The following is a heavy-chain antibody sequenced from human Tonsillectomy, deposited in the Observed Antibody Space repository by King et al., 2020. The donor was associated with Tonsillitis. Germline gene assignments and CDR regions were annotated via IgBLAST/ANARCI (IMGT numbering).Heavy chain of an antibody. CDR3: AKVSGLGSIVVALYFYYMDV. Sequence: EVQLVESGGGVVQPGGSLRLSCAASGFTFDDYAMHWVRQAPGKGLEWVSLISGDGGSTYYADSVKGRFTISRDNSKNSLYLQMNSLRTEDTAVYYCAKVSGLGSIVVALYFYYMDVWGKGTTVTVSS. V-gene: IGHV3-43*02. J-gene: IGHJ6*03. CDR2: ISGDGGST. D-gene: IGHD2-15*01. CDR1: GFTFDDYA.